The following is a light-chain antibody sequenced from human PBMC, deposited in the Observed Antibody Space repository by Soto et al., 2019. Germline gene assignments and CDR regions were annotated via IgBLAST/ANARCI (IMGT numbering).Light chain of an antibody. CDR3: AAWDDSLSGPV. Sequence: QSVLTQPPSASGTPGQKVTISCSGSSSNIGSNYVYWYQQLPGTAPQLLIYSNNQRPSGVPDRFSGSKSGTSASLAISGLRAADEADYYCAAWDDSLSGPVFCGGTKVTVL. CDR1: SSNIGSNY. V-gene: IGLV1-47*02. J-gene: IGLJ3*02. CDR2: SNN.